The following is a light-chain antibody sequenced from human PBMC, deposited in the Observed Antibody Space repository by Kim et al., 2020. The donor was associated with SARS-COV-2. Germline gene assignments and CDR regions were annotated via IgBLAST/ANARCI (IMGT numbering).Light chain of an antibody. Sequence: DIQMTQSPSSLSASVGDRVTITCQASQDISNYLNWYQQKPGKAPKLLIYDASNLETGVPSRFSGSGSGTDFTFTISILQPEDIATYYCQQYDNLPTFGQGTKLEI. J-gene: IGKJ2*01. CDR2: DAS. CDR1: QDISNY. CDR3: QQYDNLPT. V-gene: IGKV1-33*01.